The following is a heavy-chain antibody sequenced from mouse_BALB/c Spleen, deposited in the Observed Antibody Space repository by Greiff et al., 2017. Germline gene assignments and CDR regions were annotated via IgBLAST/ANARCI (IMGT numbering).Heavy chain of an antibody. CDR3: ASYGNYPFDY. D-gene: IGHD2-1*01. CDR1: GFSLTGIG. Sequence: QVQLQQSGPGLVAPSQTLSITCTVSGFSLTGIGLNWVRQPPGKGLEWLGMIWGDGSTDYNSALKSRLSISKDNSKSQVFLKMNSLQTDDTARYYCASYGNYPFDYWGQGTTLTVSS. CDR2: IWGDGST. V-gene: IGHV2-6-7*01. J-gene: IGHJ2*01.